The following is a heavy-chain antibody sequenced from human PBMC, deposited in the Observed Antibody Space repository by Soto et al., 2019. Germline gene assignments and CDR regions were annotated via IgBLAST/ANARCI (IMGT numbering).Heavy chain of an antibody. D-gene: IGHD2-8*01. CDR1: GYTFTSYY. CDR2: INPSSGST. Sequence: GASVKVSCKASGYTFTSYYMHWVRQAPGQGLEWMGIINPSSGSTSYAQKFQGRVTMTRDTSTSTVYMELSSLRSEDTAVYYCARKLGYCTNGVCLPYYFDYWGQGTLVTVSS. CDR3: ARKLGYCTNGVCLPYYFDY. V-gene: IGHV1-46*01. J-gene: IGHJ4*02.